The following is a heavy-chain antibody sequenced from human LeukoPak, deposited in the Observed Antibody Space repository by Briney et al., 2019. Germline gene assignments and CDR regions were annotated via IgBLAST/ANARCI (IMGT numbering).Heavy chain of an antibody. CDR1: GVTFSGYA. Sequence: GGSLRLSCAASGVTFSGYAMHWVRQAPGKGLEWVALIKYEGSDQYYADSVKGRFTISRDDSKSTLYLQMNSLRAEDTAVYYCARGHSVGWELGVCDYWGQGALVTVAS. V-gene: IGHV3-33*01. J-gene: IGHJ4*02. CDR3: ARGHSVGWELGVCDY. D-gene: IGHD1-26*01. CDR2: IKYEGSDQ.